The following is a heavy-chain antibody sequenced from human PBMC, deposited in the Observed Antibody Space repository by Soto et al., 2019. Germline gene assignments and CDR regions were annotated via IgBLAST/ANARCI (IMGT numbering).Heavy chain of an antibody. CDR3: ARHHDS. Sequence: SETLSLTCAVSGGSISSYYWSWIRQPPGKGLELFWYFYYGGSTNYNPSLKSRVTISVDTSKNQFSLNLSSVTAADTAVYYCARHHDSWGQGTLVTVSS. CDR2: FYYGGST. CDR1: GGSISSYY. V-gene: IGHV4-59*08. J-gene: IGHJ4*02.